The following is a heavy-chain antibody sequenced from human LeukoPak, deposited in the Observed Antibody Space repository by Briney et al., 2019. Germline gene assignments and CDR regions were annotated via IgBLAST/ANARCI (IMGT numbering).Heavy chain of an antibody. CDR2: IYYSGST. Sequence: SETLSLTCTVSGGSISSSSYYWGWIRQPPGKGLEWIGSIYYSGSTYYNPSLKSRVTISVDTSKNQFSLKLSSVTAADTAVYYCARVSWYYDSSGYQYYFDYWGQGTLVTVSS. D-gene: IGHD3-22*01. CDR3: ARVSWYYDSSGYQYYFDY. V-gene: IGHV4-39*07. CDR1: GGSISSSSYY. J-gene: IGHJ4*02.